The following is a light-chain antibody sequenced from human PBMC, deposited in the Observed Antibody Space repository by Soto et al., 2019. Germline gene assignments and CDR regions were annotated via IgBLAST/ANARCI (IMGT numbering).Light chain of an antibody. Sequence: IQMTQSPSSLSASVEDRVTITCRASQGIRNDLIWYQQKPGKAPKRLIYGASNLQSGVPSRFTGSESGTEFTLTISSLQPEDFATYYCLQHNIYPWTFGQGTKVDIK. CDR1: QGIRND. J-gene: IGKJ1*01. CDR3: LQHNIYPWT. V-gene: IGKV1-17*01. CDR2: GAS.